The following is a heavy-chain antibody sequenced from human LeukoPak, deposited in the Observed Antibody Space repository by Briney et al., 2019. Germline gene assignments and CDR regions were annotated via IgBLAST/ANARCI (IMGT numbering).Heavy chain of an antibody. CDR2: ISSDGSST. J-gene: IGHJ6*02. CDR1: GFTFSSYW. Sequence: GGSLRLSCAASGFTFSSYWMHWVRQAPGKGLVWVSRISSDGSSTSYADSVKGRFTISRDNAKNTLYLQMNSLRAEDTAVYYCAKGLLVDTAMVPGYYYYGMDVWGQGTTVTVSS. V-gene: IGHV3-74*01. CDR3: AKGLLVDTAMVPGYYYYGMDV. D-gene: IGHD5-18*01.